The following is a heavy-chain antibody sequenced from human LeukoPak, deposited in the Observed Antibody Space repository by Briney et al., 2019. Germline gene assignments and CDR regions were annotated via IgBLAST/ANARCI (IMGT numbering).Heavy chain of an antibody. Sequence: PGGSLRLFCAASGFTFDRFAMSWVRQAPGKGLEWVSAISGLAGSTYYADSVKGRFIISRDYSKNTLYLQMNSLRAEDTAVYYCAKDRQARPWELTLFDYWGQGTLVTVSS. CDR2: ISGLAGST. V-gene: IGHV3-23*01. D-gene: IGHD1-26*01. J-gene: IGHJ4*02. CDR1: GFTFDRFA. CDR3: AKDRQARPWELTLFDY.